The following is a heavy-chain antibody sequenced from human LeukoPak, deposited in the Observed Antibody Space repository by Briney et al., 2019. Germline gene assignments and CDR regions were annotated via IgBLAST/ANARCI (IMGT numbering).Heavy chain of an antibody. V-gene: IGHV3-30-3*01. Sequence: GRSLRLSCAASGFTFSSYAMHWVRQAPGKGLEWVAVISYDGSNKYYADSVKGRFTISRDNSKNTLYLQMNSLRADDTAVYYCARDRWFGDDHSYYYYYGMDVWGQGTTVTVSS. D-gene: IGHD3-10*01. CDR2: ISYDGSNK. CDR3: ARDRWFGDDHSYYYYYGMDV. J-gene: IGHJ6*02. CDR1: GFTFSSYA.